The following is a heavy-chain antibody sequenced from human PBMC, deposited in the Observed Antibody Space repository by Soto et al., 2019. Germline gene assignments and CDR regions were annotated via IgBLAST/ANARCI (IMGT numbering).Heavy chain of an antibody. J-gene: IGHJ3*02. CDR3: ARRVSYSGYDLGAFDI. Sequence: SETLSLTCTVSGGSISSYYWSWIRQPPGKGLEWIGYIYYSGSTNYNPSLKSRVTISVDTSKNQFSLKLSSVTAADTAVYYCARRVSYSGYDLGAFDIWGQGTMVTVSS. CDR1: GGSISSYY. CDR2: IYYSGST. D-gene: IGHD5-12*01. V-gene: IGHV4-59*08.